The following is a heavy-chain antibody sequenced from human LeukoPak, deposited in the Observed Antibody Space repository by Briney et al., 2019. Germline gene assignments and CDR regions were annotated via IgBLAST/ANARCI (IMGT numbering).Heavy chain of an antibody. CDR2: ITSSSSTS. CDR1: GFTFSDYG. D-gene: IGHD1-26*01. Sequence: GGSLRLSCAASGFTFSDYGMNWVRQAPGKGLEWVSYITSSSSTSYYADSVKGRFTISRDNAKNSLYLQMNSLRAEDTAVYYCAGEPSGTLDYWGQGTLVTVSS. V-gene: IGHV3-48*01. J-gene: IGHJ4*02. CDR3: AGEPSGTLDY.